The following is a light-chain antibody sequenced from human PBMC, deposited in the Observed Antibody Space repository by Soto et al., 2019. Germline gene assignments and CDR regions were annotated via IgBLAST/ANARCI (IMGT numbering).Light chain of an antibody. CDR3: QQYNNWPLT. Sequence: EIVMTQSPATLSVSPGERATLSCRAGQGVGSTLAGYQQKPGQAPNLLIYGASTRATGIPARFSGSGSGTEFTLTISSLQSEDFAVYYCQQYNNWPLTFGQGTKVEIK. J-gene: IGKJ1*01. CDR2: GAS. CDR1: QGVGST. V-gene: IGKV3-15*01.